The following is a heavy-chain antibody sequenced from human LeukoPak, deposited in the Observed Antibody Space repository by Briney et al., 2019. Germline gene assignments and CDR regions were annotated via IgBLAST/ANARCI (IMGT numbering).Heavy chain of an antibody. J-gene: IGHJ4*02. D-gene: IGHD5-18*01. Sequence: PSETLSLTCAVYGGSFSGYYWSWIRQPPGKGLEWIGEINHSGSTNYNPSLKSRVTISVDTSKNQFSLKLSSVTAADTAVYYCARELRGYSYGYFDYWGQGTLVTVPS. CDR2: INHSGST. CDR1: GGSFSGYY. CDR3: ARELRGYSYGYFDY. V-gene: IGHV4-34*01.